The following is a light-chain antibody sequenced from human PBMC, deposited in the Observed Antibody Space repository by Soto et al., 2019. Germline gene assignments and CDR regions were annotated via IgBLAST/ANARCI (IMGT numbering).Light chain of an antibody. V-gene: IGKV1-13*02. CDR2: SAS. J-gene: IGKJ5*01. CDR1: QGISSA. CDR3: QQFNTYPHT. Sequence: AIQLTQSPSSLSASVGDRVTITCRASQGISSALAWFQQKPGKPPMLLIYSASSLDSGVPSRFTGSGSGTEFSLTISSLQPEDFATYFCQQFNTYPHTFGQGTRLEIK.